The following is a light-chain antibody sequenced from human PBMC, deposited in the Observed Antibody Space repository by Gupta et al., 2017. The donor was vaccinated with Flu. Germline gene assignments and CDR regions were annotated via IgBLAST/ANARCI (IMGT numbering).Light chain of an antibody. V-gene: IGKV1-9*01. CDR2: AAS. CDR1: QGISSY. CDR3: QQLNSYPRGV. J-gene: IGKJ3*01. Sequence: DIQLTQSPSFLSASVGDRVTITCRASQGISSYLAWYQQKPGKAPKLLIYAASTWQSGVPSRFSGSGSGTEFTLTISSRQPEDFATYYCQQLNSYPRGVFGHGTKVDIK.